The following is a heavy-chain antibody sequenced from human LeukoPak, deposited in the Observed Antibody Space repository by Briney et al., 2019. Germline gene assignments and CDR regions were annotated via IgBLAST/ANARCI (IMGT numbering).Heavy chain of an antibody. CDR1: GGSISSCY. J-gene: IGHJ5*02. CDR2: IYYSGST. Sequence: PSETLSPTCTVSGGSISSCYWSWIRQPPGKGLEWIGYIYYSGSTNYNPSLKSRVTISVDTSKNQFSLKLSSVTAADTAVYYCARSEGVVAASRRKTNWFDPWGQGTLVTVSS. CDR3: ARSEGVVAASRRKTNWFDP. V-gene: IGHV4-59*01. D-gene: IGHD2-15*01.